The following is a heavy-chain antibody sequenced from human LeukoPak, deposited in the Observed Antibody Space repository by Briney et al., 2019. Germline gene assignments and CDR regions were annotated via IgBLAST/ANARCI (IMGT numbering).Heavy chain of an antibody. V-gene: IGHV1-8*03. D-gene: IGHD3-9*01. CDR2: MNPNSGNT. Sequence: GASVKVSCKASGYTFTGYYMHWVRQAPGQGLEWMGWMNPNSGNTGCAQKFQGRVTITRNTSISTVYMELSSLRSEDTAVYYCARRNFDYMDVWGKGTTVTVSS. J-gene: IGHJ6*03. CDR1: GYTFTGYY. CDR3: ARRNFDYMDV.